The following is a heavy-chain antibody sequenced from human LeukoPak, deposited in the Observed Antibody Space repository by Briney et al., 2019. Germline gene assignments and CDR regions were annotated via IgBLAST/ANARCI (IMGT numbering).Heavy chain of an antibody. V-gene: IGHV1-24*01. Sequence: AAVKVSCKVSGDSLTEVPMYWVRQAPGKGLEWMGGFDPEEGETIYAQKFQGRVTMTEDTSTDTAYMELSSLRSEDTAIYYCATVRDFATIAVPGFNFWGKGTTVTVSS. D-gene: IGHD6-19*01. CDR1: GDSLTEVP. CDR3: ATVRDFATIAVPGFNF. CDR2: FDPEEGET. J-gene: IGHJ6*04.